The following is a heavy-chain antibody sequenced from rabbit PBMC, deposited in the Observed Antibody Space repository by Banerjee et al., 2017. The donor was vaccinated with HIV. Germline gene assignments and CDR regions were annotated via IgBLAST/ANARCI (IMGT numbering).Heavy chain of an antibody. V-gene: IGHV1S45*01. CDR2: IDPIFGST. CDR3: ARATRTMLINL. D-gene: IGHD2-1*01. CDR1: GFSFSGSYW. J-gene: IGHJ4*01. Sequence: QEQLVESGGGLVQPEGSLTLTCTASGFSFSGSYWMCWVRQAPGKGLEWIGYIDPIFGSTYYASWVNGRFTISSHNAQNTLYLQLNSLTAADTATYFCARATRTMLINLWGQGTLVTVS.